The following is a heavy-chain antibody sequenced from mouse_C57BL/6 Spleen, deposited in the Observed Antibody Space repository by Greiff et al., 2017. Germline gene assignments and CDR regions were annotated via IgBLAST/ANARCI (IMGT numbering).Heavy chain of an antibody. CDR2: INPSNGGT. CDR3: ARGDYSNSVNYAMDY. Sequence: QVQLQQPGTELVKPGASVKLSCKASGYTFTSYWMHWVKQRPGQGLEWIGNINPSNGGTNYNEKFKSKATLTVDKSSSTAYMQLSSLTSEDSAVYYCARGDYSNSVNYAMDYWGQGTSVTVSS. V-gene: IGHV1-53*01. J-gene: IGHJ4*01. D-gene: IGHD2-5*01. CDR1: GYTFTSYW.